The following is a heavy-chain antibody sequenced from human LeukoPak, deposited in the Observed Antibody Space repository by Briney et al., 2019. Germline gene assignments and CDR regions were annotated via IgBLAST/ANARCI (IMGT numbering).Heavy chain of an antibody. D-gene: IGHD4-17*01. J-gene: IGHJ6*03. CDR3: AGHYGDYFEFYYMDV. CDR1: GYSFTSYW. Sequence: GESLKISCKGSGYSFTSYWIGWVRQMPGKGLEWMGIIYPGDSDTRYSPSFQGQVTISADKSISTAYLQWSSLKASDTAMYYCAGHYGDYFEFYYMDVWGKGTTVTVSS. CDR2: IYPGDSDT. V-gene: IGHV5-51*01.